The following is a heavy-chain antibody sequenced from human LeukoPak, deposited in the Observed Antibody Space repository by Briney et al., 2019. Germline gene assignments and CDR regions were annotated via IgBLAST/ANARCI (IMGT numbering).Heavy chain of an antibody. D-gene: IGHD1-1*01. V-gene: IGHV1-3*01. CDR1: GYTFTSYA. CDR2: INAGNGNT. J-gene: IGHJ1*01. Sequence: VASVKVSCKASGYTFTSYAMHWVRQAPGQRLEWMGWINAGNGNTKYSQKFQGRVTMTRDTSTSTVYMELSSLRSEDTAVYYCVRGGNGNAEYFQHWGQGTLVTVSS. CDR3: VRGGNGNAEYFQH.